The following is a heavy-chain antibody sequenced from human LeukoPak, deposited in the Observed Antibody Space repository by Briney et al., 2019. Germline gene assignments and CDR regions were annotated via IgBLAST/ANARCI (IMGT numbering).Heavy chain of an antibody. CDR1: GYRFNNYA. V-gene: IGHV3-64*01. J-gene: IGHJ4*02. Sequence: GGSLRPSCAASGYRFNNYAIHWFRQAPGKGLEYVSGINNNGDSTYYANSVKGRFTISRDNSKNTLFLQMGSLTSEDTAVYYCARDYQTGFTGPGGDFWGQGTLVTVSS. D-gene: IGHD3-9*01. CDR2: INNNGDST. CDR3: ARDYQTGFTGPGGDF.